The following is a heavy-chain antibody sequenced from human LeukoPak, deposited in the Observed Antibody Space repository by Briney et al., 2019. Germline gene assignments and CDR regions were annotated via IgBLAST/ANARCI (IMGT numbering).Heavy chain of an antibody. CDR1: GFTFSSHR. CDR2: INEHGTDS. D-gene: IGHD1-1*01. J-gene: IGHJ4*02. CDR3: VRDETLWTLDW. V-gene: IGHV3-74*03. Sequence: HPEGTLRLSCTASGFTFSSHRIHWVRQAPGMGLVWVSRINEHGTDSMYAESVKGRFTISRDNAKNTVYLQMNSLRAEDTAVYYCVRDETLWTLDWWGQGTLVSVSS.